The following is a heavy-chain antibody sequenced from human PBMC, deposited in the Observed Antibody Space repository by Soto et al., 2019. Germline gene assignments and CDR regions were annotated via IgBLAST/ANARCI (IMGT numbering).Heavy chain of an antibody. CDR3: ARGVNYVWGSYRYNWFDP. J-gene: IGHJ5*02. V-gene: IGHV4-34*01. D-gene: IGHD3-16*02. CDR1: GGSFSGYY. Sequence: SETLSLTCAVYGGSFSGYYWSWIRQPPGKGLEWIGEINHSGSTNYNPSLKSRVTISVDTSKNQFSLKLSSVTAADTAVYYCARGVNYVWGSYRYNWFDPWGQGTLVTVSS. CDR2: INHSGST.